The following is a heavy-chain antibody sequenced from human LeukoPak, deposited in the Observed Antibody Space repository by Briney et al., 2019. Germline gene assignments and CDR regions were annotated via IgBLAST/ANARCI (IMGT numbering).Heavy chain of an antibody. CDR1: GYSFTSYW. D-gene: IGHD3-10*01. Sequence: GESLKISCKGSGYSFTSYWIGWVRQLPGKGLEWMGIIYPGDSDTRYSPSFQGQVTISADKSISTAYLQWSSLKASDTAMYYCARHGGSGSYHIPNPGYYYGMDVWDQGTTVTVSS. V-gene: IGHV5-51*01. CDR2: IYPGDSDT. CDR3: ARHGGSGSYHIPNPGYYYGMDV. J-gene: IGHJ6*02.